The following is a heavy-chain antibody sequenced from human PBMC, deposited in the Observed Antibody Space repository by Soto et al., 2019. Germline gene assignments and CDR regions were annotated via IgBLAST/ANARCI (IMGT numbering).Heavy chain of an antibody. V-gene: IGHV4-59*01. CDR3: ARVDGYSGYVGG. CDR1: GGSISSYY. J-gene: IGHJ4*02. CDR2: IYYSGST. D-gene: IGHD5-12*01. Sequence: SETLSLTCTVSGGSISSYYWSWIRQPPGKGLEWIGYIYYSGSTNYNPSLKSRVTISVDTSKNQFSLKLSSVTAADTAVYYCARVDGYSGYVGGWGQGTLVTVSS.